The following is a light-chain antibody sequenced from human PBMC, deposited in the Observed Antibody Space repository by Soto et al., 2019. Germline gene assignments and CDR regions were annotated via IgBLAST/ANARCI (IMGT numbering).Light chain of an antibody. J-gene: IGLJ2*01. CDR2: EVS. V-gene: IGLV2-14*01. CDR1: SSDVGGYNY. Sequence: QSALTQPASVSGSPGQSITISCTGTSSDVGGYNYVSWYQQYAGKAPKLMLYEVSNRPSGVSHRFSGSKSGNTASLTISGLQAEDEADDYCSSYTSSSTLFGGGTKLTVL. CDR3: SSYTSSSTL.